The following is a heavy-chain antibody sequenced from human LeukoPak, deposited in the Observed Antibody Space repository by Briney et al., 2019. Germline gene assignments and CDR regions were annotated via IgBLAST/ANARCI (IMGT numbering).Heavy chain of an antibody. CDR2: ISSSSSYT. D-gene: IGHD5-24*01. J-gene: IGHJ4*02. CDR3: AREASVLASIPYDY. Sequence: GGSLRLSCAASGFTFSDYYMSWIRQAPGKGLEWVSYISSSSSYTNYADSVKGRFTISRDNAKNSLYLQMNSLRAEDTAVYYCAREASVLASIPYDYWGQGTLVTASS. CDR1: GFTFSDYY. V-gene: IGHV3-11*06.